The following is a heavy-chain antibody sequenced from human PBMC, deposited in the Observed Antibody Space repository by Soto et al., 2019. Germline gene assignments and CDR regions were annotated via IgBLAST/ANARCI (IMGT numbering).Heavy chain of an antibody. Sequence: EVQLGESGGGLVKPGGSLRLSCAASGFTFSSYSMNWVRQAPGKGLEWVSSISSSSSYIYYADSVKGRFTISRDNAKNSLYLQMNSLRAEDTAVYYCARVVVVPAAGIDYWGQGTRVTVSS. CDR1: GFTFSSYS. V-gene: IGHV3-21*01. D-gene: IGHD2-2*01. CDR2: ISSSSSYI. CDR3: ARVVVVPAAGIDY. J-gene: IGHJ4*02.